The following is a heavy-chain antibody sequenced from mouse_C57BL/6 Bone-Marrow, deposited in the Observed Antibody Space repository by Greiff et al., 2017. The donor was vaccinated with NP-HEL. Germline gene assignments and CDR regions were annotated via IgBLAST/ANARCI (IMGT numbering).Heavy chain of an antibody. V-gene: IGHV1-58*01. CDR2: ISIGNGYT. D-gene: IGHD4-1*01. CDR1: GYTFTSYG. Sequence: EESGAELVRPGSSVKMSCKTSGYTFTSYGINWVKQRPGQGLEWIGYISIGNGYTEYNEKFKGKATLTSDPSSSTAYMQLSSLTSEDSAIYFCARKGTWERYFDVWGTGTTVTVSS. CDR3: ARKGTWERYFDV. J-gene: IGHJ1*03.